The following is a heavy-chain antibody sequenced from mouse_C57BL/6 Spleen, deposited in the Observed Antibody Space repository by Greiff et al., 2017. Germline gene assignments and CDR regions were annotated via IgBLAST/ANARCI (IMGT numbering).Heavy chain of an antibody. J-gene: IGHJ3*01. CDR2: IRSKSNNYAT. Sequence: GGGLVQPKGSLKLSCAASGFSFNTYAMNWVRQAPGKGLEWVARIRSKSNNYATYYADSVKDRFTIFRDDSESMLYLQMNNLKTEDTAMYYCVRHRADDCESWFAYWGQGTLVTVSA. CDR1: GFSFNTYA. CDR3: VRHRADDCESWFAY. V-gene: IGHV10-1*01. D-gene: IGHD2-4*01.